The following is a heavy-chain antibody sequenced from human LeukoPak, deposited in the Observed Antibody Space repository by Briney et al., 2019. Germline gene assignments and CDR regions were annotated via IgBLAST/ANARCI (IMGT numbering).Heavy chain of an antibody. D-gene: IGHD3-10*01. CDR1: GYTFTSYD. Sequence: ASVKVSCKASGYTFTSYDINWVRQATGQGLEWMGWMNPNSGNTGYAQKFQGRVTMTRNTSISTAYMELSSLRSEDTAVYYCTRAQGATMVRGVISPVDYWGQGTLVTVSS. J-gene: IGHJ4*02. CDR2: MNPNSGNT. CDR3: TRAQGATMVRGVISPVDY. V-gene: IGHV1-8*01.